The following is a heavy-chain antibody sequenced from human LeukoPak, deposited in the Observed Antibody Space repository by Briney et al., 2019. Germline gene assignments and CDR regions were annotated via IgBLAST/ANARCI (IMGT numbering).Heavy chain of an antibody. CDR2: ISGSGGST. Sequence: HSGGSLRLSCAASGFTFSSYAMSWVRQAPGKGLEWVSAISGSGGSTYYADSVKGRFTISRDNSKNTLYLQMNSLRAEDTAVYYCAKDHPRDIKKTIAAAGTNYWGQGTLVTVSS. CDR1: GFTFSSYA. V-gene: IGHV3-23*01. CDR3: AKDHPRDIKKTIAAAGTNY. J-gene: IGHJ4*02. D-gene: IGHD6-13*01.